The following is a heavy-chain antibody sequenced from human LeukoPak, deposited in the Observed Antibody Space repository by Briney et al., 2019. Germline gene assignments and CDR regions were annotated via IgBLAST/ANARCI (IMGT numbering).Heavy chain of an antibody. J-gene: IGHJ4*02. Sequence: GGSLRLSCAASGFTFSSYAMSWVRQAAGKGLDGVSAISGRGGSIYYADSVKGRFTISRDNSKNTLYLQINSLRAEDTAVYYCATFLDRPLRSNFDYWGQGTLVTVSS. CDR1: GFTFSSYA. V-gene: IGHV3-23*01. CDR2: ISGRGGSI. CDR3: ATFLDRPLRSNFDY. D-gene: IGHD3-3*02.